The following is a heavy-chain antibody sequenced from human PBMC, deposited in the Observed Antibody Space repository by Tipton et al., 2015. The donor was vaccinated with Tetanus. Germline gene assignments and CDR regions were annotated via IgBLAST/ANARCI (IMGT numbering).Heavy chain of an antibody. CDR2: IIPALSTT. V-gene: IGHV1-69*01. CDR1: GGGFSKFA. CDR3: ARDVTSRGFVVVTAWSDY. Sequence: QSGAEVKKPGSSVKVSCKASGGGFSKFAISWLRQAPGQGLELMGAIIPALSTTTYEQKVRGRITITADGFTSTAYMDLSNLTSDDTAVYYCARDVTSRGFVVVTAWSDYWGQGTLVTVSS. J-gene: IGHJ4*02. D-gene: IGHD2-21*02.